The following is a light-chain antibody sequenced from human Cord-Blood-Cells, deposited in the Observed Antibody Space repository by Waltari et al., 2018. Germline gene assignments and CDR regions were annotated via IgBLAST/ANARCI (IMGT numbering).Light chain of an antibody. CDR2: YDS. V-gene: IGLV3-21*04. CDR3: HVWDSSSDHHVV. J-gene: IGLJ2*01. Sequence: SYVLTQPPSVSVAPGKTARITCGGNNIGSKSVHWYQQKPGQAPVLVIYYDSDRPSGIPERFSGSNSGNTATLTISSVEAGDEADYYCHVWDSSSDHHVVFGGGTKLTVL. CDR1: NIGSKS.